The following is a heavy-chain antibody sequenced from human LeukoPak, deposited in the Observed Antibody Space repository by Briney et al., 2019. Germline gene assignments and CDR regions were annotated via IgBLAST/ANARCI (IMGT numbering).Heavy chain of an antibody. CDR3: ARHLDEWELTPPLD. Sequence: GSSVKVSCKASGCTFSSYAISWVRQAPGQGLEWMGGIIPIFGTANYAQKFQGRVTITTDESTSTAYMELSSLRSEDTAVYYCARHLDEWELTPPLDWGQGTLVTVSS. D-gene: IGHD1-26*01. CDR1: GCTFSSYA. CDR2: IIPIFGTA. V-gene: IGHV1-69*05. J-gene: IGHJ4*02.